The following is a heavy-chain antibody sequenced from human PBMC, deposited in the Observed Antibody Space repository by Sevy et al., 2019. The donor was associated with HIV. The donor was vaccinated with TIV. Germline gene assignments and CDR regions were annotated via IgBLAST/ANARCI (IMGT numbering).Heavy chain of an antibody. CDR1: GFIFSNYA. Sequence: QLGGSLRLSCSASGFIFSNYAMHWVRQAPGKGLEYVSGLSSHNAGSTYYADSVNGRFTISRDKSKNTLYLQMTSLRTEDTAVYYCVKDRIETILWSKGDWFDPWGQGTLVTVSS. D-gene: IGHD3-9*01. J-gene: IGHJ5*02. V-gene: IGHV3-64D*06. CDR2: LSSHNAGST. CDR3: VKDRIETILWSKGDWFDP.